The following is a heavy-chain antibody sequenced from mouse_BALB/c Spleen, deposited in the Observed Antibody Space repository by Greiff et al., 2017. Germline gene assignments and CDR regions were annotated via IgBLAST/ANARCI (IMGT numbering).Heavy chain of an antibody. CDR2: INPGSGGT. CDR3: ARSYGSSYGFAY. V-gene: IGHV1-54*01. D-gene: IGHD1-1*01. Sequence: VKLQESGAELVRPGTSVKVSCKASGYAFTNYLIEWVKQRPGQGLEWIGVINPGSGGTNYNEKFKGKATLTADKSSSTAYMQLSSLTSDDSAVYFCARSYGSSYGFAYWGQGTLVTVSA. CDR1: GYAFTNYL. J-gene: IGHJ3*01.